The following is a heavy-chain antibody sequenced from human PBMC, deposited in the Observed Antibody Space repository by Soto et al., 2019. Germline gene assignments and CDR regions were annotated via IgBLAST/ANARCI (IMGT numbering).Heavy chain of an antibody. CDR3: AKDRITAAGFLNY. CDR2: ISGSGGGT. V-gene: IGHV3-23*01. CDR1: GVTFSSYA. J-gene: IGHJ4*02. Sequence: GGSMRLSCAASGVTFSSYAMSWVRQAPGKGLEWVSMISGSGGGTYYADSVKGRFTISRDNSKNTLYLQMNSLRAEDTAVYYCAKDRITAAGFLNYWGQGTLVTVSS. D-gene: IGHD6-13*01.